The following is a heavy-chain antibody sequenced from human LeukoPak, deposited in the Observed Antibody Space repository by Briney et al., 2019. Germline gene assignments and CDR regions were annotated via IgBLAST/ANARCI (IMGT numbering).Heavy chain of an antibody. J-gene: IGHJ4*02. CDR1: GYTFTSYY. CDR2: INPSGGST. Sequence: ASVKVSCKASGYTFTSYYMHWVRQAPGQGLEWMGIINPSGGSTSYAQKFQGRVTITTDESTSTAYMDLRSLRSEDTAVYFCASPTYYDFWSGYHQFDNWGQGTLVTVSS. D-gene: IGHD3-3*01. CDR3: ASPTYYDFWSGYHQFDN. V-gene: IGHV1-46*01.